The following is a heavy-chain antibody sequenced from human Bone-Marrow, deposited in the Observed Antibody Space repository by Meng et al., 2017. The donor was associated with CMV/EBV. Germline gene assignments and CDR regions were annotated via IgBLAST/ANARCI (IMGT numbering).Heavy chain of an antibody. D-gene: IGHD3-16*01. CDR1: GYTFTGYY. CDR3: AGGVKNSPFDY. Sequence: ASVKVSCKASGYTFTGYYMHWVRQAPGQGLEWRGWINPNNGGKNYAQKFQGRVTMTRDTSISTAYMELSRLRSDAPALYYCAGGVKNSPFDYWGQGTLVTVSS. J-gene: IGHJ4*02. V-gene: IGHV1-2*02. CDR2: INPNNGGK.